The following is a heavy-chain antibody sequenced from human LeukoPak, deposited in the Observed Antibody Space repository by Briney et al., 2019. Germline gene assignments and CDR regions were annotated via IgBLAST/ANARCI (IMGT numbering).Heavy chain of an antibody. CDR1: GGSISSSSYY. J-gene: IGHJ5*02. D-gene: IGHD6-13*01. CDR3: APGVGQLALTSNWFDP. CDR2: IYYSGST. V-gene: IGHV4-39*01. Sequence: PSETLSLTCTVSGGSISSSSYYWGWIRQPPGKGLEWIGSIYYSGSTYYNPSLKSRVTISVDTSKNQFSLKLSSVTAADTAVYYCAPGVGQLALTSNWFDPWGQGTLVTVSS.